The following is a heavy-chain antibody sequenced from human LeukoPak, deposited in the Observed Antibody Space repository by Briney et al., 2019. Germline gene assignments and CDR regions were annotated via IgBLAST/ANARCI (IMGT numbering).Heavy chain of an antibody. CDR3: ARSGPPWGLDL. Sequence: TGGSLRLSCAASGFTLSTHWMNWVRQAPGKGPEWVANIKEDGTEIYYVDSVEGRFTVSRDNADNSLHLQMNSLRLEDTALYYCARSGPPWGLDLWGQGTPVTVSS. V-gene: IGHV3-7*01. D-gene: IGHD2-21*01. J-gene: IGHJ4*02. CDR2: IKEDGTEI. CDR1: GFTLSTHW.